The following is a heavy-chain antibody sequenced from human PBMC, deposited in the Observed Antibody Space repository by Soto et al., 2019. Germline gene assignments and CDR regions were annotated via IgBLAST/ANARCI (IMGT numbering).Heavy chain of an antibody. V-gene: IGHV5-51*01. Sequence: GESLKISCKASGYSFTTYWIAWVRQMPGKGLEWMGIINPGDSDIRYSPSFQGQVTISADNSVSTAYLQWSSLKASDTAMYYCARHEQFYYYYYGMDVWGQGTAVTVS. D-gene: IGHD4-4*01. J-gene: IGHJ6*02. CDR1: GYSFTTYW. CDR2: INPGDSDI. CDR3: ARHEQFYYYYYGMDV.